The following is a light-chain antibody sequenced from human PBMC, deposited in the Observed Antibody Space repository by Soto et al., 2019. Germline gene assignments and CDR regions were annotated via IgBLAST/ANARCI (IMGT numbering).Light chain of an antibody. CDR2: AAS. Sequence: DIQMTQSPSSLSASVGDRVTITFRASHTISGYLNWYQQKPGKAPKLLIYAASTLQSGVPSRFSGSGSGTDFTLTISSLQPEDFATYYCQQLERYPSTFGGGTKVDIK. CDR3: QQLERYPST. J-gene: IGKJ4*01. CDR1: HTISGY. V-gene: IGKV1-39*01.